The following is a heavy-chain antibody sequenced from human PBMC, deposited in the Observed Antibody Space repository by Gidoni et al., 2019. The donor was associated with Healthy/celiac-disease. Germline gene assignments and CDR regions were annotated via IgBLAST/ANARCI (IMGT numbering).Heavy chain of an antibody. CDR3: TRPGVYGPNFETYDY. J-gene: IGHJ4*02. CDR2: IRSKANSDAT. V-gene: IGHV3-73*01. Sequence: EVQLVESGGGLVQPGGSLKLSCAASGFTFSGSAMHWVRQASGKGLGWVGRIRSKANSDATAYAASMKGRFTISRDDSKNTAYLQMNSLKTEDTAVYYCTRPGVYGPNFETYDYWGQGTLVTVSS. D-gene: IGHD4-17*01. CDR1: GFTFSGSA.